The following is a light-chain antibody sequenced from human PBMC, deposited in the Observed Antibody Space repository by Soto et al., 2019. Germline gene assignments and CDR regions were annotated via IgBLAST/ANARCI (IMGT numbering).Light chain of an antibody. J-gene: IGLJ2*01. V-gene: IGLV2-11*01. CDR1: SSDVGGYNY. CDR3: CSYAGSYIS. Sequence: QSALTQPRSVSGSPGQSVTISCTGTSSDVGGYNYVSWYQHHPGKAPKLMIYAVSKRPSGVPDRFSGSKSGNSASLTISGLQAEDEADYYCCSYAGSYISFGGGTKLTVL. CDR2: AVS.